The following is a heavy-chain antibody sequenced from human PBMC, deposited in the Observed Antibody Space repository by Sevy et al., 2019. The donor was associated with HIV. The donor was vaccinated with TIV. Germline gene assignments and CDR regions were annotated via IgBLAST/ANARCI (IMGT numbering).Heavy chain of an antibody. V-gene: IGHV3-23*01. D-gene: IGHD2-8*01. CDR3: AREGCSRPHDY. Sequence: GGSLRLSCAASGFAFYEYSMSWIRQAPGKGLEWVATLSFGCGKINYADSVKGRLTISRDNSKNSFYLQMDNLRVEDTALYYWAREGCSRPHDYWGQGTRVTVSS. CDR2: LSFGCGKI. J-gene: IGHJ4*02. CDR1: GFAFYEYS.